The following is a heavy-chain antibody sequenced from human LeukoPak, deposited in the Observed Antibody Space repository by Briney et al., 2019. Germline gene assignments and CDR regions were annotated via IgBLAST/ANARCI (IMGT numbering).Heavy chain of an antibody. CDR1: IFSFSAST. CDR2: ITSSSSYI. J-gene: IGHJ4*02. CDR3: ARKDGDELDY. Sequence: GSLSLSCAASIFSFSASTMIWVRQAPGKGLEWVSSITSSSSYIYYADSVKGRFTVSRDNANNSLFLQMNSLRVEDTAVYFCARKDGDELDYWGQGTLVTVSS. V-gene: IGHV3-21*01.